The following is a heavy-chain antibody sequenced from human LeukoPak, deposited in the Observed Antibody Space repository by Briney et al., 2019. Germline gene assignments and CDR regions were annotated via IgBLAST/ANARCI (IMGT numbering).Heavy chain of an antibody. D-gene: IGHD3-10*01. CDR3: AKASRVSSADAVL. CDR2: LRGDGET. V-gene: IGHV3-23*01. Sequence: PGGSLRLSCAASGFTLGGYAMSWVRQAPARGLEWVSSLRGDGETFYADSVKGRFTLSRDESRNTVYLQMNNLRVEDTAEYFCAKASRVSSADAVLWGQGTLVPVSS. J-gene: IGHJ4*02. CDR1: GFTLGGYA.